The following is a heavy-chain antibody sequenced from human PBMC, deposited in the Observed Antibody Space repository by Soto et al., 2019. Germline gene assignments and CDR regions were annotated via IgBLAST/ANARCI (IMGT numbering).Heavy chain of an antibody. CDR2: ISSSSSYI. D-gene: IGHD3-10*01. V-gene: IGHV3-21*01. Sequence: GGSLRLSCAASGFTFSSYSMNWVRQAPGKGLEWVSSISSSSSYIYYADSVKGRFTISRDNAKNSLYLQMNSLRAEDTAVYYCARDGLLWFGELGKGGGLDYWGQGTLVTVSS. CDR1: GFTFSSYS. J-gene: IGHJ4*02. CDR3: ARDGLLWFGELGKGGGLDY.